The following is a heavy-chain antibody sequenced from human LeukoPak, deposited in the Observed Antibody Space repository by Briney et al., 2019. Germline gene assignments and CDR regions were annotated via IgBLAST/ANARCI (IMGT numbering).Heavy chain of an antibody. Sequence: ASVKVSCKASGSTFRSYDINWVRQATGQGLEWMGWMNPNSGDTGYTQRFQGRVTMTRDTSISTAYMELSSLRPEDTAVYYCARGPYGTGSHFDFRGQGTLVTVSS. J-gene: IGHJ4*02. D-gene: IGHD3-10*01. CDR2: MNPNSGDT. CDR3: ARGPYGTGSHFDF. V-gene: IGHV1-8*02. CDR1: GSTFRSYD.